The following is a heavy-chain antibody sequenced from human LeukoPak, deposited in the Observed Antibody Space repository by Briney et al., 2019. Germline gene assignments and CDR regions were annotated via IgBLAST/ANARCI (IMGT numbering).Heavy chain of an antibody. CDR3: ARGAGGATTLYYYGMDV. CDR2: IIPIFGTA. V-gene: IGHV1-69*13. D-gene: IGHD5-12*01. J-gene: IGHJ6*02. CDR1: GGTFSSYA. Sequence: GASVKVSFKASGGTFSSYAISWVRQAPGQGLEWMGGIIPIFGTANYAQKFQGRVTITADESTSTAYMELSSLRSEDTAVYYCARGAGGATTLYYYGMDVWGQGTTVTVSS.